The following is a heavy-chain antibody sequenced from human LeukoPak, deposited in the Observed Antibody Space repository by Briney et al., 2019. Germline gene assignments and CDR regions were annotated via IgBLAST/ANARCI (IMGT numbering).Heavy chain of an antibody. CDR3: ARKTVTTGVDY. J-gene: IGHJ4*02. CDR1: GGSFSGYF. V-gene: IGHV4-34*01. Sequence: ETLSLTCAVYGGSFSGYFWSWIRQPPGKGLEWIGEISHSGTANYNPSLKSRFTISVDTSKNQFSLRLTSVTAADTAVYYCARKTVTTGVDYWGQGALVTVSS. D-gene: IGHD4-17*01. CDR2: ISHSGTA.